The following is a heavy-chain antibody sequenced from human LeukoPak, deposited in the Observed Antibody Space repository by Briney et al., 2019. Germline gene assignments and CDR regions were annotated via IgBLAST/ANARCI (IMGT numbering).Heavy chain of an antibody. CDR1: GFTFTTYA. J-gene: IGHJ4*02. V-gene: IGHV3-7*05. D-gene: IGHD6-13*01. Sequence: QPGGSLRLSCAASGFTFTTYALSWVRQAPGKGLEWVANIKQDGSERYYVDSVKGRFTISRDNAKNSLYLQMNSLRAEDTAVYYCARVMESSSEYYFDYWGQGTLVTVSS. CDR2: IKQDGSER. CDR3: ARVMESSSEYYFDY.